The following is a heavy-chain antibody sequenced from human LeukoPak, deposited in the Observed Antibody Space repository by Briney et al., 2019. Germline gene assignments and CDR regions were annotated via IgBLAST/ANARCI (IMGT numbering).Heavy chain of an antibody. D-gene: IGHD3-10*01. CDR2: IYASGST. CDR3: ARDSTASFWFGELSY. Sequence: SETLSLTCTVSGNSMSSYYWSWVRQSPGKGLEWIGHIYASGSTNYNPSLKSRVTISEDTSKNQFSLKLSSVTAADTAVYYCARDSTASFWFGELSYWGQGILVTVSS. CDR1: GNSMSSYY. V-gene: IGHV4-4*09. J-gene: IGHJ4*02.